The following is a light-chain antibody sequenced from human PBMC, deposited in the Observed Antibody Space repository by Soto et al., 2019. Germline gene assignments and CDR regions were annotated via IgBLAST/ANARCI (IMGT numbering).Light chain of an antibody. CDR2: AAS. CDR3: QHYNGYPQT. CDR1: QTISTY. Sequence: IQMTQSPSSLSASVGDRVTITCRASQTISTYLHWYQQKPGKAPTLLISAASSLQGGVPARFSGSGSGTDFTLTISSLQPEDFATYYCQHYNGYPQTFGQGTRLEI. V-gene: IGKV1-39*01. J-gene: IGKJ5*01.